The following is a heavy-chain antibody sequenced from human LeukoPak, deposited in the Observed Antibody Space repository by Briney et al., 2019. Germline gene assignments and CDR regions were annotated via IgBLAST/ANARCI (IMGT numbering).Heavy chain of an antibody. CDR3: ARDPKTPATASDY. CDR1: GFTFSSYS. D-gene: IGHD1-26*01. J-gene: IGHJ4*02. Sequence: GGSLRLSCAASGFTFSSYSMNWVRQAPGKGLEWVSSISSSSSYIYYADSVKGRFTISRDNAKTSLYLQMNSLRAEDTAVYYCARDPKTPATASDYWGQGTLVTVSS. CDR2: ISSSSSYI. V-gene: IGHV3-21*01.